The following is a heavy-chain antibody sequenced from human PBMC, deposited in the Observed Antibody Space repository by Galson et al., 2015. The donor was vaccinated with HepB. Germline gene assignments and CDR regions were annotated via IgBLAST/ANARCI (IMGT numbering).Heavy chain of an antibody. CDR1: GGTFSSYA. D-gene: IGHD4-23*01. J-gene: IGHJ4*02. Sequence: SVKVSCKASGGTFSSYAISWVRQAPGQGLEWMGGIIPIFGTANYAQKFQGRVTITADESTSTAYMELSSLRSEDTAVYYCARGGTTLVHFDYWGQGTLVTVSS. V-gene: IGHV1-69*13. CDR2: IIPIFGTA. CDR3: ARGGTTLVHFDY.